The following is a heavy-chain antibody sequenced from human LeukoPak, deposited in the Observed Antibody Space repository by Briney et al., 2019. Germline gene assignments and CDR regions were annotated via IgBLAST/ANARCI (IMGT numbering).Heavy chain of an antibody. CDR3: ARDLYYYDSSGPFDY. J-gene: IGHJ4*02. D-gene: IGHD3-22*01. Sequence: SVTVSFKASGGTFSSYAISWVRQAPGQGLEWMGGIIPIFGTANYAQKFQGRVTITADESTSTAYMEPSSLRSEDTAVYYCARDLYYYDSSGPFDYWGQGTLVTVSS. V-gene: IGHV1-69*13. CDR2: IIPIFGTA. CDR1: GGTFSSYA.